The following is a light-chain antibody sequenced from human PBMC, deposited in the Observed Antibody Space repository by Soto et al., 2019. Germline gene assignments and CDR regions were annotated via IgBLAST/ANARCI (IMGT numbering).Light chain of an antibody. J-gene: IGKJ3*01. CDR2: GAS. CDR3: QQYQT. V-gene: IGKV3-20*01. CDR1: EMVSGIY. Sequence: VLTQSPGTLSLSPGDRATLSCRAREMVSGIYIAWYQQKPGQSPRLVVYGASNRATGIPDRFSGSGSGTDFTLTISRLEPEDFAVYYCQQYQTFGPGTKVDI.